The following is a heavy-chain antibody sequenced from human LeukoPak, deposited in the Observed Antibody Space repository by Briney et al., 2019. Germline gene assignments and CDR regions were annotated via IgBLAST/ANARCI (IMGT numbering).Heavy chain of an antibody. Sequence: SETLSLTCAVYGGSFSGYYWSWLRQPPGKGLEWIGEINHSGSTNYNPSLKSRVTISVDTSKNQFSLKLSSVTAADTAVYYCARGTRGYSYGPRGNYFDYWGQGTLVTVSS. CDR2: INHSGST. D-gene: IGHD5-18*01. CDR1: GGSFSGYY. J-gene: IGHJ4*02. V-gene: IGHV4-34*01. CDR3: ARGTRGYSYGPRGNYFDY.